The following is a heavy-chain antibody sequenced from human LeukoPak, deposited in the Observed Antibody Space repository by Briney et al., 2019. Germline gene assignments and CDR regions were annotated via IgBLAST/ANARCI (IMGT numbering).Heavy chain of an antibody. Sequence: ASVKVSCKASGYTFTSYGISWVRQAPGQGLEWMGWISAYNVNTNYAQKLQGRVTMITDTSTSTPYMELRSLRSDDTAVYYCAGGSYYYDSSGYYYIIDYFDYWGQGTLVAVSS. CDR1: GYTFTSYG. V-gene: IGHV1-18*01. D-gene: IGHD3-22*01. J-gene: IGHJ4*02. CDR3: AGGSYYYDSSGYYYIIDYFDY. CDR2: ISAYNVNT.